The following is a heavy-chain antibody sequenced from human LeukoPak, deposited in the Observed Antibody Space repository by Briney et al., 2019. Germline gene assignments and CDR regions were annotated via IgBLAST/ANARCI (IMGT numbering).Heavy chain of an antibody. CDR3: ARDGGLCIDDTCYEYYFDY. D-gene: IGHD2-15*01. CDR1: GFTFSGYN. Sequence: GGSLRLSCTGSGFTFSGYNMNWVRQAPGKGLEWVAYISNSGSSINIYYADSVKGRFIISRDNAKNSLYLQMNRLRDEDTAIYYCARDGGLCIDDTCYEYYFDYWGRGTLVTVSP. J-gene: IGHJ4*01. CDR2: ISNSGSSINI. V-gene: IGHV3-48*02.